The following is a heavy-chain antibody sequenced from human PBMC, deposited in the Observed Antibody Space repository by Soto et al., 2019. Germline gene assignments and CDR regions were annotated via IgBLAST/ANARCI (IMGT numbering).Heavy chain of an antibody. CDR3: ARGRLINFAPDGYFDL. CDR2: ISYDGSNK. CDR1: GFTFSSYA. Sequence: QVQLVESGGGVVQPGRSLRLSCAASGFTFSSYAMHWVRQAPGKGLEWVAVISYDGSNKYYADSVKGRFTISRDNSKNTLYLKINSLRAEDTAVYYCARGRLINFAPDGYFDLGGRAPLVTVSS. D-gene: IGHD5-12*01. J-gene: IGHJ2*01. V-gene: IGHV3-30-3*01.